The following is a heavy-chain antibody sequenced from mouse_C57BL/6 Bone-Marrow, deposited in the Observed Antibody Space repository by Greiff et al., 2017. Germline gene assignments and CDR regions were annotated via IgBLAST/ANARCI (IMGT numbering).Heavy chain of an antibody. V-gene: IGHV1-50*01. CDR2: IDPSDSYP. D-gene: IGHD2-4*01. CDR1: GYTFTSYW. Sequence: QVQLQQPGAELVKPGASVKLSCKASGYTFTSYWMQWVKQRPGQGLEWIGEIDPSDSYPNYNQKFKGKATLTVDTSSSTAYMQLSSLTSEDSAVYYCARGVDYDYFDYWGQGTTLTVSS. CDR3: ARGVDYDYFDY. J-gene: IGHJ2*01.